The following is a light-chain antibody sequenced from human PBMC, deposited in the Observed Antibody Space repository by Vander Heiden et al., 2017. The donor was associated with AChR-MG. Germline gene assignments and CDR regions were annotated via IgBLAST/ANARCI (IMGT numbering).Light chain of an antibody. CDR2: EVT. Sequence: QSALSQPPSASGSPGPSATIPCTGPDSDVGAYEYVSWYQQNPGKAPSLMMYEVTKRPSGVPDRCSASTSGRTASLTVSGLQVADEATYYCSSYAGVSDFLVFGGGTRVTVL. CDR3: SSYAGVSDFLV. CDR1: DSDVGAYEY. J-gene: IGLJ2*01. V-gene: IGLV2-8*01.